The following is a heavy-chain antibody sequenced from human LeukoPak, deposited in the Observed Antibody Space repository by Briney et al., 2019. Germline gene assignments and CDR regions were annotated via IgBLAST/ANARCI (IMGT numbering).Heavy chain of an antibody. CDR1: GGSISSSNW. D-gene: IGHD1-26*01. Sequence: SSETLSLTCAVSGGSISSSNWWSWVRQPPGKGLEWIGEIYHSGSTNHNPSLKSRVTISVDKSKNQFSLKLSSVTAADTAVYYCARVSSGATTVDYWGQGTLVTVSS. J-gene: IGHJ4*02. CDR3: ARVSSGATTVDY. V-gene: IGHV4-4*02. CDR2: IYHSGST.